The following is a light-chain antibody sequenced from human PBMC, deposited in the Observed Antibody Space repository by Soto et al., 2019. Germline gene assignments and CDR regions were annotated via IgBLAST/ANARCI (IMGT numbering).Light chain of an antibody. Sequence: EIVLTQSPATLSLSPGERATLSCRASRSVSSYLAWYQQKPGQAPRLLIHDASNRATGIPARFSGSGSGTDFTLTISSLRPEDFATYYCQQFNNYPITFGQGTRLEIK. V-gene: IGKV3-11*01. CDR1: RSVSSY. CDR2: DAS. CDR3: QQFNNYPIT. J-gene: IGKJ5*01.